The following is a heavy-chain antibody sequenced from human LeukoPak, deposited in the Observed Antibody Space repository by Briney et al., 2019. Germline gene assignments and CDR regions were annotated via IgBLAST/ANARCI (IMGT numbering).Heavy chain of an antibody. J-gene: IGHJ4*02. D-gene: IGHD5-12*01. V-gene: IGHV3-23*01. CDR1: GFIFNNYA. CDR3: AKRGELATIGGPFDY. CDR2: ISSNGGTT. Sequence: QAGGSLRLSCAASGFIFNNYAMSWVRQAPGKGLEWVSVISSNGGTTYYADSMKGRFTISRDNSKNTLYLQMNSLRVEDTAVYYCAKRGELATIGGPFDYWGQGTLVTVS.